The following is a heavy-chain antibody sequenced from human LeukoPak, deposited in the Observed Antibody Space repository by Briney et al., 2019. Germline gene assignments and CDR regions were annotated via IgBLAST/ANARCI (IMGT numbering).Heavy chain of an antibody. CDR2: INPNSGGT. CDR1: GYTFTGYY. D-gene: IGHD3-10*01. CDR3: AREADFLWFDTMDV. Sequence: ASVKVSCKASGYTFTGYYMHWVRQAPGQGLEWMGWINPNSGGTNYAQKFQGWVTMTRDTSISTAYMELSRLRSDDTAVYYCAREADFLWFDTMDVWGQGTTVTVSS. V-gene: IGHV1-2*04. J-gene: IGHJ6*02.